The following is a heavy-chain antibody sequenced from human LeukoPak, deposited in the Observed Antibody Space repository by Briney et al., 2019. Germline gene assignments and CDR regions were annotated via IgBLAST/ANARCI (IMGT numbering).Heavy chain of an antibody. CDR2: INSDGSSI. V-gene: IGHV3-74*01. J-gene: IGHJ4*02. D-gene: IGHD4-17*01. CDR3: ARDDHGAGGGLDS. CDR1: GFTLSSYT. Sequence: PGGSLRLSCAPSGFTLSSYTMHWVRHAPGKGLVWVSRINSDGSSIPYADSVKGRFTISRDNAKNTLYLQASSLRVEDTAVYYCARDDHGAGGGLDSWGQGTLVTVSS.